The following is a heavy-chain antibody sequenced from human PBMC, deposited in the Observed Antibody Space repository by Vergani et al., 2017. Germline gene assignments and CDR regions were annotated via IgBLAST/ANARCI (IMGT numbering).Heavy chain of an antibody. J-gene: IGHJ6*03. V-gene: IGHV3-21*01. CDR3: ARAQSLGTPDIYYYYMDV. Sequence: EVHLVESGGGLVKPGGSLRLSCAASGFTFSTYSMNWVRQAPGKGLEWVSCISSRSSHIYYAASVKGRFTISRDNDKNSLYLQMNSLRAEDTAVYYCARAQSLGTPDIYYYYMDVWGKGTTVTVSS. CDR2: ISSRSSHI. D-gene: IGHD7-27*01. CDR1: GFTFSTYS.